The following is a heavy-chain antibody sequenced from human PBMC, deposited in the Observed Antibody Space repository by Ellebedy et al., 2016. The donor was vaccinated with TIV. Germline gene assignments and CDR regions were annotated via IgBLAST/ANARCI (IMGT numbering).Heavy chain of an antibody. CDR1: GGSISSGGYY. CDR2: IYYSGST. V-gene: IGHV4-31*03. J-gene: IGHJ3*02. CDR3: ARYPHYYDSRGHGAFDI. Sequence: SETLSLXXTVSGGSISSGGYYWSWIRQHAGKGLAWIGYIYYSGSTYYNPSLKSRVTISVDTSKNQFSLKLSSVTAADTAVYYCARYPHYYDSRGHGAFDIWGQGTMVTVSS. D-gene: IGHD3-22*01.